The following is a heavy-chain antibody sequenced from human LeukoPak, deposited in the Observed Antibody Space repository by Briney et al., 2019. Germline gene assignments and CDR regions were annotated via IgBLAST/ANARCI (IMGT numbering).Heavy chain of an antibody. CDR3: AKSDTAMVREIGYYYYGMDV. V-gene: IGHV3-30*18. Sequence: PGGSLRLSCAASGFTFSSYGMHWVRQAPGKGLEWVAVISYDGSNKYYADSVKGRFTISRDNSKNTLYLQMNSLRAEDTAVYYCAKSDTAMVREIGYYYYGMDVWGQGTTVTVSS. CDR1: GFTFSSYG. CDR2: ISYDGSNK. D-gene: IGHD5-18*01. J-gene: IGHJ6*02.